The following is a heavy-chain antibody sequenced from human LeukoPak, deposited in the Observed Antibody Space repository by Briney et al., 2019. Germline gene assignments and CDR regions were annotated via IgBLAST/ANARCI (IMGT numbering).Heavy chain of an antibody. V-gene: IGHV1-2*02. D-gene: IGHD4-17*01. CDR2: INPNSGGT. CDR1: GGTFSSYA. J-gene: IGHJ1*01. CDR3: ARGEGATVVTPSGGYFQH. Sequence: ASVKVSCKASGGTFSSYAISWVRQAPGQGLEWMGWINPNSGGTNYAQKFQGRVTMTRDTSISTAYMELSRLRSDDTAVYYCARGEGATVVTPSGGYFQHWGQGTLVTVSS.